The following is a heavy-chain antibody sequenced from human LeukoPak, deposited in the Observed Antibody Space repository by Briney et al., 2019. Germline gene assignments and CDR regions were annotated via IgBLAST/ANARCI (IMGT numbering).Heavy chain of an antibody. V-gene: IGHV3-21*01. Sequence: GGSLRLSCAASGFTFSIYSMDWVRQAPGKGLEWVSSISSSSDHIFYADSVTGRFTISRDNAKNSLSLQMNSLRDEDTAVYYCARADRSGTYNFDYWGHGTLVTASS. CDR2: ISSSSDHI. J-gene: IGHJ4*03. CDR1: GFTFSIYS. CDR3: ARADRSGTYNFDY. D-gene: IGHD1-26*01.